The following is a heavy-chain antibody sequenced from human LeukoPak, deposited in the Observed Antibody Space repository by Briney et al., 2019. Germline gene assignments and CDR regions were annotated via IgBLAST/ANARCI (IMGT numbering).Heavy chain of an antibody. CDR3: ARXXXGN. CDR1: GFTFSSYW. J-gene: IGHJ4*02. CDR2: INSDGSST. V-gene: IGHV3-74*01. Sequence: GGSLRLSCAASGFTFSSYWMHWVRQAPGKGLAWVSRINSDGSSTSYADSVKGRFTISRDNAKNILYLQMNSLRPDDTAVYYCARXXXGNWGQGTLVTVSS. D-gene: IGHD6-13*01.